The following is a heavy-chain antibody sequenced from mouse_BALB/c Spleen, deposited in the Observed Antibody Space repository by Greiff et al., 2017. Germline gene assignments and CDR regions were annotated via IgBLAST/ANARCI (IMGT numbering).Heavy chain of an antibody. D-gene: IGHD1-1*01. CDR3: ARGDYCGSSYWYFDG. Sequence: DVQLVESGGGLVKPGGSLKLSCAASGFTFSSYAMSWVRQTPEKRLEWVASISSGGSTYYPDSVKGRFTISRDNARNILYLQMSSLRSEDTAMYYCARGDYCGSSYWYFDGWGAGTTVTVSS. CDR1: GFTFSSYA. J-gene: IGHJ1*01. V-gene: IGHV5-6-5*01. CDR2: ISSGGST.